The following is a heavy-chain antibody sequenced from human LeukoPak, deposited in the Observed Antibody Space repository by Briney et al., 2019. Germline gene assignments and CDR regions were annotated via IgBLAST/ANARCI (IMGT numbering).Heavy chain of an antibody. J-gene: IGHJ6*03. Sequence: GGPLRLSCAASGFTFSSYAMSWVRQAPGKGLEWVSAISGSGGSTYYADSVKGRFTISRDNSKNTLYLQMNSLRAEDTAVYYCAKDQGIAVGYYYYYMDVWGKGTTVTVSS. CDR1: GFTFSSYA. CDR2: ISGSGGST. CDR3: AKDQGIAVGYYYYYMDV. D-gene: IGHD6-19*01. V-gene: IGHV3-23*01.